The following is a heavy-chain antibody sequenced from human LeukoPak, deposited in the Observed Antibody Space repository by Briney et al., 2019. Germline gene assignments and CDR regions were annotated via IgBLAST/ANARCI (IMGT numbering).Heavy chain of an antibody. CDR3: ARKFTS. CDR1: GFIFSNNS. V-gene: IGHV3-48*02. J-gene: IGHJ5*02. CDR2: ISSSGIST. Sequence: GGSLRLSCAASGFIFSNNSMNWVRQAPGKGLEWVSYISSSGISTSYADSVKGRFTISRDNAKNSLFLLMNSLRDEDTAVYYCARKFTSWGQGTLVTVSS.